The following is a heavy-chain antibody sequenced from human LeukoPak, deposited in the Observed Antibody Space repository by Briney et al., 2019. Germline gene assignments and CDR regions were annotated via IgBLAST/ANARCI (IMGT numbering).Heavy chain of an antibody. V-gene: IGHV3-33*01. Sequence: GGSLRLSCAASGFTFSSYGMHWVRQAPGKGLEWVAVIWYDGSNKYYADSVKGRFTISRDNSKNTLYLQMNSLRAEDTAVYYCARDLGLRTLGDAFDIWGQGTMVTVSS. CDR3: ARDLGLRTLGDAFDI. CDR2: IWYDGSNK. CDR1: GFTFSSYG. J-gene: IGHJ3*02. D-gene: IGHD5/OR15-5a*01.